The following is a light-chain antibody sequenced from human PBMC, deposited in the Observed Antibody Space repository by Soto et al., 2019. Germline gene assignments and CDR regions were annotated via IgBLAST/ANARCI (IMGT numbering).Light chain of an antibody. Sequence: DIVMTQSPLSLPVTPGEPASISCRSSQSLLHSNGYNYLDWYLQKPGQSPQLLIYSGSNRASGVPDRFSGSGSGTDFTLKISRVEAEDVGVYYCMQALQTPYTFGQGTKVDIK. V-gene: IGKV2-28*01. CDR3: MQALQTPYT. CDR2: SGS. CDR1: QSLLHSNGYNY. J-gene: IGKJ2*01.